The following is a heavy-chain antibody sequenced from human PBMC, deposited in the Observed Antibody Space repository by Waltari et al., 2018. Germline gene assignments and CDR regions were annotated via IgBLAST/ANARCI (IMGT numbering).Heavy chain of an antibody. V-gene: IGHV4-4*07. CDR3: ARGDGYNSDY. CDR1: GGSFSSYS. CDR2: IYTSGST. D-gene: IGHD5-12*01. Sequence: VQLQESGPGLVKPSETLSLTCPVSGGSFSSYSWRCFRQPAGKGLEWIGRIYTSGSTNYNPSLKSRVTMSVDRSKNQFSLKLTSVTAADTAVYYCARGDGYNSDYWGQGTLVTVSS. J-gene: IGHJ4*02.